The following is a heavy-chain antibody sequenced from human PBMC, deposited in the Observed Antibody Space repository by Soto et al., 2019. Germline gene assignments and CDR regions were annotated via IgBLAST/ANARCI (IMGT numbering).Heavy chain of an antibody. CDR1: GGSVNSGSQY. D-gene: IGHD2-15*01. CDR2: LYYSGSI. CDR3: ARVAASALQFDN. V-gene: IGHV4-61*01. J-gene: IGHJ4*02. Sequence: SETLSLTCTVSGGSVNSGSQYWSWIRQPPGKGLEWIGYLYYSGSIDYNPSLKSRVTISLDTPKNQFSLKLSSVTAADTAVYYCARVAASALQFDNWGQGTLVTVSS.